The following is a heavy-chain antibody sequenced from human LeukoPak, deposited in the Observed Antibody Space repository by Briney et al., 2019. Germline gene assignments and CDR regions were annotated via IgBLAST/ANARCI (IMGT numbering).Heavy chain of an antibody. D-gene: IGHD3-9*01. Sequence: SETLSLTCTVYGGSFSDYYWSWIRQPPGKGLEWIGEIYHGGSTNYNPSLKSRVTISVDTSKNQFSLKLNSVTAADTAVYYCARHLIRYFVRIFDYWGQGTLVTVSS. J-gene: IGHJ4*02. CDR2: IYHGGST. V-gene: IGHV4-34*01. CDR1: GGSFSDYY. CDR3: ARHLIRYFVRIFDY.